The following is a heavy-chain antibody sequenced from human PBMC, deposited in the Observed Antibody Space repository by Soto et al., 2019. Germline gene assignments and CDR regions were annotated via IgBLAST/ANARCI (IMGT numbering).Heavy chain of an antibody. V-gene: IGHV3-23*01. CDR2: ITGSGDTT. Sequence: EERLLESGGGVVRPGGSLRLSCAASGFIFRNYAMSWVRQAAGKGREWVSGITGSGDTTYYARSVRGRFTSSRDNSKNRLDLQINRPRVEDRAVDYCAKGTKEVCGNWFDPWGQGTVVTVSS. D-gene: IGHD1-7*01. CDR1: GFIFRNYA. CDR3: AKGTKEVCGNWFDP. J-gene: IGHJ5*02.